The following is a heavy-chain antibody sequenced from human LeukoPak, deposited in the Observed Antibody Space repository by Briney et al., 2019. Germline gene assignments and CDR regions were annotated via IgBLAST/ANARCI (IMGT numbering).Heavy chain of an antibody. V-gene: IGHV3-66*01. Sequence: GGSLRLSCAASGFTFDDYTMHWVRQAPGKGLEWVSVIYSGGSTYYADSVKGRFTISRDNSKNTLYLQMNSLRAEDTAVYYCARERGHLDYWGQGTLVTVSS. J-gene: IGHJ4*02. CDR1: GFTFDDYT. CDR3: ARERGHLDY. CDR2: IYSGGST. D-gene: IGHD6-25*01.